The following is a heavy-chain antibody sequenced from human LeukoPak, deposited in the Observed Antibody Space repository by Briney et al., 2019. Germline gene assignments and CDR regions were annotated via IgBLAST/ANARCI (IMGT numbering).Heavy chain of an antibody. CDR2: IYYSGST. CDR1: GGSISSSSYY. CDR3: ARDFISSSPPQRWFDP. V-gene: IGHV4-39*07. J-gene: IGHJ5*02. D-gene: IGHD6-13*01. Sequence: PSETLSLTCTVSGGSISSSSYYWGWIRQPPGKGLEWTGSIYYSGSTYYNPSLKSRVTISVDTSKNQFSLKLSSVTAADTAVYYCARDFISSSPPQRWFDPWGQGTLVTVSS.